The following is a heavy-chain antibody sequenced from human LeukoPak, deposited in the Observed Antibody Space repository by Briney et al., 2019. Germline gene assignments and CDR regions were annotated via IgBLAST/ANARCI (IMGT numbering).Heavy chain of an antibody. Sequence: SETLSLTCTVSGGSISSYYWSWIRQPPGKGLEWIGYIYYSGSTNYNPSLKSRVTISVDTSKNQFSLKLSSVTAADTAVYYCARVDYYGSTYYFDYWGQGTLVTVSS. D-gene: IGHD3-10*01. J-gene: IGHJ4*02. CDR1: GGSISSYY. V-gene: IGHV4-59*01. CDR2: IYYSGST. CDR3: ARVDYYGSTYYFDY.